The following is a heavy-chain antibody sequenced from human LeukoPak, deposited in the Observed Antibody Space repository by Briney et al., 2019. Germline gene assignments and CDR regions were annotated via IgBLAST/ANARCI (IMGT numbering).Heavy chain of an antibody. J-gene: IGHJ4*02. V-gene: IGHV3-23*01. CDR2: ISGSGGST. CDR3: AKEFLPPWYIIAVAGGDDY. D-gene: IGHD6-19*01. Sequence: GGSLRLSCAASGFTFSSYAMSWVRQAPGKGLEWVSAISGSGGSTYYADSVKGRFTISRDNSKNTLYLQMNSLRAEDTAVYYFAKEFLPPWYIIAVAGGDDYWGQGTLVTVSS. CDR1: GFTFSSYA.